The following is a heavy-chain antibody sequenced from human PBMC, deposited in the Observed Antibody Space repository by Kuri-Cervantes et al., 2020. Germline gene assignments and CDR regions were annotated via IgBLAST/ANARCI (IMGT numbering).Heavy chain of an antibody. V-gene: IGHV4-34*01. CDR2: INHSGST. CDR1: GGSFSGYY. D-gene: IGHD3-10*01. J-gene: IGHJ4*02. CDR3: ARGGDTMVEV. Sequence: SETLSLTCAVYGGSFSGYYWSWIRQPPGKGLEWIGEINHSGSTNYNPSLKSRVTISVDTSKNQFSLKLSSVTAADTAVYYCARGGDTMVEVWGQGTMVTVSS.